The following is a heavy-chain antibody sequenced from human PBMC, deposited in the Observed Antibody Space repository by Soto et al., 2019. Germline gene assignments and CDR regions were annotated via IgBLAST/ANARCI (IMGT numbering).Heavy chain of an antibody. Sequence: GASVKVSCKASGYTFTSYYMHWVRQAPGQGLEWMGIINPSGGSTSYAQKFQGRVTMTRDTSTSTVYMELSSLRSEDTAVYYCARSPHSYDKADAVAPDAFDIRGQGTMVTVSS. CDR2: INPSGGST. D-gene: IGHD5-12*01. CDR3: ARSPHSYDKADAVAPDAFDI. CDR1: GYTFTSYY. V-gene: IGHV1-46*01. J-gene: IGHJ3*02.